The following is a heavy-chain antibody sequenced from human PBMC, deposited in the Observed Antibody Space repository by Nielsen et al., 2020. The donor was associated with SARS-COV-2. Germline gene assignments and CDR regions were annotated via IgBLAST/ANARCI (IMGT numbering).Heavy chain of an antibody. Sequence: GGSLRLSCAASGFTFSSYWMHWVRQAPGKGLVWVSRINSDGSSTSYADSVKGRFTISRDNAKNTLYLQMNSLRAEDTAVYYCARAPLDYYYYYMDVWGKGTTVTVSS. CDR1: GFTFSSYW. J-gene: IGHJ6*03. CDR2: INSDGSST. CDR3: ARAPLDYYYYYMDV. V-gene: IGHV3-74*01.